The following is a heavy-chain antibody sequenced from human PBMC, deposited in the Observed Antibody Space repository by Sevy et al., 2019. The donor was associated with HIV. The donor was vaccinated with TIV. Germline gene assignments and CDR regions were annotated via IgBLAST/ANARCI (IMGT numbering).Heavy chain of an antibody. CDR3: VKDRIETILWSKGDWFDP. J-gene: IGHJ5*02. Sequence: GGSLRLSCSASGFIFSNYAMHWVRQAPGKGLEYVSGLSSHNAGSTYYADSVNGRFTISRDNSKNRLYLQMTSLRTEETAVYYCVKDRIETILWSKGDWFDPWGQGTLVTVSS. D-gene: IGHD3-9*01. CDR1: GFIFSNYA. CDR2: LSSHNAGST. V-gene: IGHV3-64D*06.